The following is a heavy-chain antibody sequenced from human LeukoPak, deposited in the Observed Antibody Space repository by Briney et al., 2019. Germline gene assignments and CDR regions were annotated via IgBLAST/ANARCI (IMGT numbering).Heavy chain of an antibody. V-gene: IGHV4-59*01. J-gene: IGHJ5*01. D-gene: IGHD3-10*01. CDR2: IYGSGTT. CDR1: GGSINTYY. CDR3: ARGVAGSGSYNWFDF. Sequence: SETLSLTCTVSGGSINTYYWNWIRQPQGKGLEWIGFIYGSGTTDYNPSLKSRLTMSVDTSKGQVSLTLKSVTAADTAVYSCARGVAGSGSYNWFDFWGQGTLVTVSS.